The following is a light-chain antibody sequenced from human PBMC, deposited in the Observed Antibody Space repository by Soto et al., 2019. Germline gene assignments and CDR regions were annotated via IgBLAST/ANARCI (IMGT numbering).Light chain of an antibody. CDR2: DAS. J-gene: IGKJ5*01. Sequence: DFQMTQSPSTLSASVGDRVTITCRASQNIRSRLAWFQQKPGKAPKLLIYDASSLESGVPSRFSGSGSGTDFTLTISSLQPEDFATYYCQQSYSTPQAFGQGTRLEIK. CDR1: QNIRSR. V-gene: IGKV1-39*01. CDR3: QQSYSTPQA.